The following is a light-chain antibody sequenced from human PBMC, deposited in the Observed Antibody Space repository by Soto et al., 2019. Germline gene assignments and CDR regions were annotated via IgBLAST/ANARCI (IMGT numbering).Light chain of an antibody. V-gene: IGKV2-28*01. CDR1: QTPLLGNEYNF. CDR2: LGS. CDR3: MQALQTPWT. J-gene: IGKJ1*01. Sequence: DMGRIHPPLPLPATPEDPPSSSSGLIQTPLLGNEYNFWDWYLQKPGQSPQPLIYLGSNRASGVPDRFSGSGSGTDFTLKISRVEAEDVGVYYCMQALQTPWTFGQGTKVEIK.